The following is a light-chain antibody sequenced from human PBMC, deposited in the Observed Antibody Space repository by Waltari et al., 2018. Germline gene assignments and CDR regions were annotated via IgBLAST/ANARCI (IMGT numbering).Light chain of an antibody. CDR2: GAS. J-gene: IGKJ4*01. Sequence: EIVMTHSPATLSVSPGERATLPCRASQSVNRNLAWYQQKPGQAPRLLIHGASTRATGFPARFSGSGSGTEFTLTISSLQSEDFAVYYCQQYNDWLTFGGGTKVEIK. CDR3: QQYNDWLT. V-gene: IGKV3-15*01. CDR1: QSVNRN.